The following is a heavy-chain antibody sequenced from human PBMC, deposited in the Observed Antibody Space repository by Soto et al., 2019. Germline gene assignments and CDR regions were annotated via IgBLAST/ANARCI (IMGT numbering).Heavy chain of an antibody. CDR2: IDPSDSYT. D-gene: IGHD3-3*01. V-gene: IGHV5-10-1*01. J-gene: IGHJ6*04. Sequence: GESLKISCKGSGYSFTSYWISWVRQMPGKGLEWMGRIDPSDSYTNYSPSFQGHVTISADKSISTAHLQWSNLKASDTAMYYCARHARITIFGGANYYYYCRGVWGRGTRVTVSS. CDR1: GYSFTSYW. CDR3: ARHARITIFGGANYYYYCRGV.